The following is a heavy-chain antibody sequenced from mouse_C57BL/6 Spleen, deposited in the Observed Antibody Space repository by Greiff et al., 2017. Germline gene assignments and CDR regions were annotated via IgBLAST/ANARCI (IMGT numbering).Heavy chain of an antibody. CDR2: ILPGSGST. CDR1: GYTFTGYW. J-gene: IGHJ4*01. D-gene: IGHD2-3*01. V-gene: IGHV1-9*01. CDR3: ARREIYDGDYYAMDY. Sequence: QVQLQQSGAELMKPGASVKLSCTATGYTFTGYWIEWVKQRPGQGLEWIGEILPGSGSTNYNEKIKGKDTFTSDTSANTAYMQLSSLTTEDAAIYYCARREIYDGDYYAMDYWGQGTSVTVSS.